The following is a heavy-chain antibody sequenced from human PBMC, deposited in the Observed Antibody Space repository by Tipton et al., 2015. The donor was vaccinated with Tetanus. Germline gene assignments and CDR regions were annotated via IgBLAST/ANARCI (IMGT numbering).Heavy chain of an antibody. D-gene: IGHD3-10*01. Sequence: TLSLTCTVSGGSISSYYWSWIRQPPGKGLEWIGYIYYSGSTNYNLSLKSRVTISVDTSKNQFSLKLSSVTAADTAGYYCARSLLWFGEVFYGLDVWGQGTTVTVSS. J-gene: IGHJ6*02. V-gene: IGHV4-59*07. CDR2: IYYSGST. CDR1: GGSISSYY. CDR3: ARSLLWFGEVFYGLDV.